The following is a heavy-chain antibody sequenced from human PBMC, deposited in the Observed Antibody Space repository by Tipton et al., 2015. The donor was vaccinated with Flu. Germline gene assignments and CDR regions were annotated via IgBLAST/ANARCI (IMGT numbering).Heavy chain of an antibody. J-gene: IGHJ6*02. D-gene: IGHD4-11*01. V-gene: IGHV3-74*01. CDR3: ARDYTNYYYGMDV. CDR1: GFTFRGYW. Sequence: AVSGFTFRGYWMHWFRQAPGKGLVWVSRINSDGSSTSYADSVKGRFTISRDNAKDTLYLQMNSLRAEDTAVYYCARDYTNYYYGMDVWGQGTTVTVSS. CDR2: INSDGSST.